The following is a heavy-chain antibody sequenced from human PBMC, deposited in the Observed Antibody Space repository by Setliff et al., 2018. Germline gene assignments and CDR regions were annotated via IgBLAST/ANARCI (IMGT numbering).Heavy chain of an antibody. D-gene: IGHD6-25*01. V-gene: IGHV1-46*01. CDR1: GYSFTSYY. Sequence: ASVKVSCKASGYSFTSYYMYWLRQAPGQGPEWIGIINIGGGSTSYAQKFEDRVTMTRDTSTSTVYLEVTSLRSDDTAVYYCARAGLAAAGRKGVFDHWGQGTLVTVSS. CDR3: ARAGLAAAGRKGVFDH. CDR2: INIGGGST. J-gene: IGHJ4*02.